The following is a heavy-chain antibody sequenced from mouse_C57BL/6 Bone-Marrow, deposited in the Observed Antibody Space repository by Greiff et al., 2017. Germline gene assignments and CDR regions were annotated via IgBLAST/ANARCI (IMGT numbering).Heavy chain of an antibody. V-gene: IGHV5-15*01. Sequence: EVQLQQSGGGLVQPGGSLKLSCAASGFTFSDYGMAWVRQAPRKGPEWVAFISNLAYSIYYADTVTGRFTISRENAKNTLYLEMSSLRSEDTAMYYCARPHYYGSPWFAYWGQGTLVTVSA. D-gene: IGHD1-1*01. CDR1: GFTFSDYG. CDR3: ARPHYYGSPWFAY. CDR2: ISNLAYSI. J-gene: IGHJ3*01.